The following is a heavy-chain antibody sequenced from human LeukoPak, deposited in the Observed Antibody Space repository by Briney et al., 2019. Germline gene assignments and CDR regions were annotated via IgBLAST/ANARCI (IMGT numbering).Heavy chain of an antibody. V-gene: IGHV1-2*02. CDR1: GYTFTGYY. D-gene: IGHD6-25*01. J-gene: IGHJ4*02. CDR3: ARGEGIAATYYFDY. Sequence: GASVKFSCKASGYTFTGYYMHCVRQAPGQGLEWMGWINPNSGGTNYAQKFQGRVTMTRDTSISTAYMELSRLRSDDTAVYYCARGEGIAATYYFDYWGQGTLVTVSA. CDR2: INPNSGGT.